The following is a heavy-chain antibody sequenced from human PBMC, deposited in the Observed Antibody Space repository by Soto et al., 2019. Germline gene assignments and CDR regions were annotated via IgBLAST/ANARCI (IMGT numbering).Heavy chain of an antibody. D-gene: IGHD4-17*01. CDR3: ARSTGTTNFDY. CDR2: ISGSGGST. Sequence: GGSLRLSCAASGFTFSIYAMSWFRQAPGKGLEWVSAISGSGGSTYYADSVKGRFTISRDNAKNSLYLQMNSLRGEDTAVYYCARSTGTTNFDYWGQGTLVTVSS. CDR1: GFTFSIYA. V-gene: IGHV3-23*01. J-gene: IGHJ4*02.